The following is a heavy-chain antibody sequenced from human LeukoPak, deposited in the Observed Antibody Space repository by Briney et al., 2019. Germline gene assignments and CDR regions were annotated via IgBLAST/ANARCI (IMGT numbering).Heavy chain of an antibody. CDR2: ISSSSSYI. V-gene: IGHV3-21*01. Sequence: PGGSLRLSCAASGFTFRSYNMNWVRQAPGKGLEWVSSISSSSSYIYYADSVKGRFTISRDNAKNSLYLQMNSLRAEDTAVYYCARDGELVVNDYWGQGTLVTVSS. CDR3: ARDGELVVNDY. J-gene: IGHJ4*02. D-gene: IGHD2-15*01. CDR1: GFTFRSYN.